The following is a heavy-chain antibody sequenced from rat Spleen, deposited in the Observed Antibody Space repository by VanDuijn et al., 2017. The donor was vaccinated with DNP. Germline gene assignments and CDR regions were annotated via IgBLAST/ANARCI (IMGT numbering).Heavy chain of an antibody. CDR2: ISNGRGTT. V-gene: IGHV5-25*01. Sequence: EVQLVESGGGLVQPGRSLKLSCAASGFTFSNYYMAWVRQAPKKGLEWVASISNGRGTTYYRDSVKGRFTLSRDNAKSTLYLQMDSLRSEDTATYYCARQDGGYPYWGQGVMVTVSS. J-gene: IGHJ2*01. CDR1: GFTFSNYY. D-gene: IGHD1-11*01. CDR3: ARQDGGYPY.